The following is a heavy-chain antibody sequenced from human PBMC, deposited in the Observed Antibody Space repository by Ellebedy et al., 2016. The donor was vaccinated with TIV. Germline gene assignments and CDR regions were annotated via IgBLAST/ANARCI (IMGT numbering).Heavy chain of an antibody. CDR2: ISGDGGRT. CDR3: ASEEFDY. J-gene: IGHJ4*02. V-gene: IGHV3-43*02. CDR1: AFTFDDSA. Sequence: PGGSLRLSCAASAFTFDDSAMHWVRQVPGKGLEWVSLISGDGGRTYYADSVKGRFTISRDNIKNSLYLQMNSLRTEDTALYSCASEEFDYWGQGTLVTVSS.